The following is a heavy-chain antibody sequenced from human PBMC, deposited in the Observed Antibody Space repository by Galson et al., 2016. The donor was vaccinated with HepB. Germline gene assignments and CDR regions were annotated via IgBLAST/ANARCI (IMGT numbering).Heavy chain of an antibody. J-gene: IGHJ3*01. CDR3: AKMSSSSAYYSDAFDL. CDR2: IYSDGRT. D-gene: IGHD3-22*01. Sequence: SLRLSCAVSGFMVRNNYMRWVRQAPGKGLEWVSVIYSDGRTYYADSVKGRFTISRDNSKNTLYLQMNSLRAEDTAVYYCAKMSSSSAYYSDAFDLWGQGTMVTVSS. V-gene: IGHV3-53*01. CDR1: GFMVRNNY.